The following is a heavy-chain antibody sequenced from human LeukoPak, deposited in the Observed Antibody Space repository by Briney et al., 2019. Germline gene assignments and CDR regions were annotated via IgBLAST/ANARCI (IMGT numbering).Heavy chain of an antibody. D-gene: IGHD6-6*01. CDR1: GFTFSSYW. CDR3: ASRSYSSSSRDY. Sequence: PGGSLRLSCAASGFTFSSYWMSWVRQAPGKGLEWVSVIYSGGSTYYADSVKGRFTISRDNSKNTLYLQMNSLRAEDTAVYYCASRSYSSSSRDYWGQGTLVTVSS. V-gene: IGHV3-53*01. CDR2: IYSGGST. J-gene: IGHJ4*02.